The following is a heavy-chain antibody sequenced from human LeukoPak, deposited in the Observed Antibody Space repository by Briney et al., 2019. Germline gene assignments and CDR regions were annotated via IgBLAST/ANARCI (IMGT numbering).Heavy chain of an antibody. CDR1: GGSVSTYY. CDR3: ARGRYCSADICSGGDAFDI. CDR2: IYPRGST. Sequence: PSETLSLTCTVSGGSVSTYYWSWIRQPAGKGLEWIGRIYPRGSTNYNPSLKSRVTMSVDTSKNQFSLKLTSVTAADTAVYYCARGRYCSADICSGGDAFDIWGQGTMVSVSS. V-gene: IGHV4-4*07. J-gene: IGHJ3*02. D-gene: IGHD2-15*01.